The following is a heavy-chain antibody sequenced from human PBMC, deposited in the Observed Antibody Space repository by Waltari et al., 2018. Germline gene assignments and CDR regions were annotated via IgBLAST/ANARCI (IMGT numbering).Heavy chain of an antibody. Sequence: QLQLQESGPGLVKPSETLSLTCTVPGGSISSSSYYWGWIRQPPGKGLEWIGSIYYSGSTYYNPSLKSRVTISVDTSKNQFSLKLSSVTAADTDVYYCELGRGAFDYWGQGTLVTVSS. D-gene: IGHD7-27*01. J-gene: IGHJ4*02. CDR2: IYYSGST. CDR3: ELGRGAFDY. CDR1: GGSISSSSYY. V-gene: IGHV4-39*07.